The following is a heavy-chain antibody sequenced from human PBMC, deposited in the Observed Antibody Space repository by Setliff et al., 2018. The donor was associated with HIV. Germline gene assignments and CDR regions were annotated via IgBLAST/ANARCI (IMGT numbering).Heavy chain of an antibody. J-gene: IGHJ5*02. V-gene: IGHV4-39*01. D-gene: IGHD2-2*01. Sequence: SETLSLTCTVSGDSISSNGYYWAWIRQPPGKGPEWIGCVYHRGTTYYNPSLKSRLAMSVDTSKNKFFLKLNSLTAADTAVYYCSLQHGRPMRWFDPWGPGTLVTVSS. CDR2: VYHRGTT. CDR3: SLQHGRPMRWFDP. CDR1: GDSISSNGYY.